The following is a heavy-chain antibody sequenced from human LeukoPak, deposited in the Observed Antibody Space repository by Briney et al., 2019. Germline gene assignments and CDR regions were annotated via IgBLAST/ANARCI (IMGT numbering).Heavy chain of an antibody. V-gene: IGHV1-2*02. CDR2: INPNSGGK. CDR3: AREGGGGSGSYRYYYYYYMDV. J-gene: IGHJ6*03. D-gene: IGHD3-10*01. CDR1: GYTFTGYY. Sequence: EASVKVSCKASGYTFTGYYMHWVRQAPGQGLEWMGWINPNSGGKNYAQKFQGRVTMTRDTSNSTAYMELGRLRSDDTAVYCCAREGGGGSGSYRYYYYYYMDVWGKGTTVTISS.